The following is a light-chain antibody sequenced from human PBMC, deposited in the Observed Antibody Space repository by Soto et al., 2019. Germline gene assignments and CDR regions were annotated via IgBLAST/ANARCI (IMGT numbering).Light chain of an antibody. CDR3: QRYGLSPPFS. J-gene: IGKJ3*01. CDR1: QSLSRNY. Sequence: EVVLTQSPGTLSLSPGERASLSCRASQSLSRNYVDWYQQKVGQAPRLLIYATSSRATGIPDRFRGSGSGTDFSLTIARLEPEDFAVYYCQRYGLSPPFSFGPGTKVEIK. V-gene: IGKV3-20*01. CDR2: ATS.